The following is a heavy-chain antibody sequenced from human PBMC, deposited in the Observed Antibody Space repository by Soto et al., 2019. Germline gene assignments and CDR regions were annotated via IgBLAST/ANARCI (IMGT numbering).Heavy chain of an antibody. CDR1: GFTFSSYS. J-gene: IGHJ2*01. CDR3: ASHRHLTDRQYGDYDWYFDL. V-gene: IGHV3-48*02. CDR2: ISSSSSTI. D-gene: IGHD4-17*01. Sequence: EVQLVESGGGLVQPGGSLRLSCAASGFTFSSYSMNWVRQAPGKGLEWVSYISSSSSTIYYADSVKGRFTISRDNAXXSXYPXMNSLRDADTAVYYCASHRHLTDRQYGDYDWYFDLWGRGTLVTVSS.